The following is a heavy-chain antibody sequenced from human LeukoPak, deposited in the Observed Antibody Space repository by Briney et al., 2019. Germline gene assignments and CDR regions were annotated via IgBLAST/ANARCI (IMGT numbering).Heavy chain of an antibody. J-gene: IGHJ3*02. V-gene: IGHV5-51*01. CDR1: GYSFTSYW. CDR3: ARPWKWGSSYDVFDI. Sequence: GESLKISCKGSGYSFTSYWIAWVRQMPGKGLEWMGVIYPGDSNTKYSPSFQGQVTISADKSISTAYLQWSSLQASDTAMYYCARPWKWGSSYDVFDIWGQGTMVTVSS. CDR2: IYPGDSNT. D-gene: IGHD1-1*01.